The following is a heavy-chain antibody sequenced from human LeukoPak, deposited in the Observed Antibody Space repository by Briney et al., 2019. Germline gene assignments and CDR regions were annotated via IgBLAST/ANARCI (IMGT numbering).Heavy chain of an antibody. J-gene: IGHJ5*02. Sequence: PSETLSLTCAVSGGSISSGGYSWSWIRQPPGKGLEWIGYIYHSGSTYYNPSLKSRVTISLDTSKNQFSLKLSSLTAADTAVYYCARGTRNYYPLSGPWGQGTLVTVSS. CDR3: ARGTRNYYPLSGP. CDR1: GGSISSGGYS. D-gene: IGHD3-22*01. V-gene: IGHV4-30-2*01. CDR2: IYHSGST.